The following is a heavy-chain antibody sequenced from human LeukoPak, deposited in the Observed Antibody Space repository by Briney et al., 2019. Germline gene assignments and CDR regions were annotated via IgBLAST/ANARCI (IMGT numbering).Heavy chain of an antibody. D-gene: IGHD2-15*01. Sequence: AGGSLRLSCAASGFTFSSYAMSWVRQAPGKGLEWVSAISGSGGSTYYADSVKGRFTISRDNSKNTLYLQTNSLRAEDTAVYYCANAVVAATWDYWGQGTLVTVSS. CDR2: ISGSGGST. J-gene: IGHJ4*02. V-gene: IGHV3-23*01. CDR1: GFTFSSYA. CDR3: ANAVVAATWDY.